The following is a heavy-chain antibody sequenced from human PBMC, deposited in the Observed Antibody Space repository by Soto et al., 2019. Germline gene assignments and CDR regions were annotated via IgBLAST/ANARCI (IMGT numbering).Heavy chain of an antibody. D-gene: IGHD3-16*02. J-gene: IGHJ5*02. CDR2: IHYSGRT. CDR1: GASISSGDHF. Sequence: SETLSLTCSVSGASISSGDHFWNWIRQPPGKGLEWIGNIHYSGRTDYNPSLKSRLTMSVDTSKNQFSLKLSSVTAADTAVYFCAGGRHSIWGTYLSGWFDPWGQGNLVTVS. CDR3: AGGRHSIWGTYLSGWFDP. V-gene: IGHV4-30-4*01.